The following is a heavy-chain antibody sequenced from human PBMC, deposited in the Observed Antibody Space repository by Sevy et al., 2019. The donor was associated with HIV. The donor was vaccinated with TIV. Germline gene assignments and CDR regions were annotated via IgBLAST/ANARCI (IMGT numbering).Heavy chain of an antibody. CDR2: ISYDGSNK. CDR1: GFTFSSYA. CDR3: ARALPYDFWSGLDY. V-gene: IGHV3-30*04. J-gene: IGHJ4*02. Sequence: SLRLSCAASGFTFSSYAMHWVRQAPGKGLEWVAVISYDGSNKYYADSVKGRFTISRDNSKNTLYLQMNSLRAEDTAVYYCARALPYDFWSGLDYWGQGTLVTVSS. D-gene: IGHD3-3*01.